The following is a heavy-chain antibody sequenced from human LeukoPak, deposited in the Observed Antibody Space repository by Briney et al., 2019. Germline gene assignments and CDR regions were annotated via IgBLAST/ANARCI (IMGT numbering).Heavy chain of an antibody. CDR2: IYPGDSDT. J-gene: IGHJ5*02. CDR1: GYSFTSYW. CDR3: ARPGPQSSGYEWDWFDP. D-gene: IGHD5-12*01. Sequence: GESLKISCKGSGYSFTSYWIGWVRQMPGKGLEWMGIIYPGDSDTRYSPSFQGQVTISADKSISTAYLQWSSLKASDTAMCYCARPGPQSSGYEWDWFDPWGQGTLVTVSS. V-gene: IGHV5-51*01.